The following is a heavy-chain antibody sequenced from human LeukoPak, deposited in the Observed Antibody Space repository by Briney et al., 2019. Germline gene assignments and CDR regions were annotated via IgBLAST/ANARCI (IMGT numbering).Heavy chain of an antibody. J-gene: IGHJ5*02. V-gene: IGHV4-34*01. Sequence: KSSETLSLTCAVYGGSFSGYYWSWIRQPPGKGLEWIGEINHSGSTNYNPSLKSRVTISVDTSKNQFSLKLSSVTAADTAVYYCARRRITMVRGVPNWFDPWGQGTLVTVSS. D-gene: IGHD3-10*01. CDR2: INHSGST. CDR3: ARRRITMVRGVPNWFDP. CDR1: GGSFSGYY.